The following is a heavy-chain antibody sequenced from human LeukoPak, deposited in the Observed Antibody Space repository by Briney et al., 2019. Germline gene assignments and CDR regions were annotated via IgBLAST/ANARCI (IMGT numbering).Heavy chain of an antibody. Sequence: GGSLRLSCAASGFTFDDYAMHWVRQAPRKGLEWVSLISLDGGSTYYADSVKGRFTISRDNSKNSLYLQMNSLRAEDTALYYCAKDMTEGNDYGGFNFDYWGQGTLVTVSS. CDR1: GFTFDDYA. D-gene: IGHD4-23*01. CDR2: ISLDGGST. V-gene: IGHV3-43D*03. J-gene: IGHJ4*02. CDR3: AKDMTEGNDYGGFNFDY.